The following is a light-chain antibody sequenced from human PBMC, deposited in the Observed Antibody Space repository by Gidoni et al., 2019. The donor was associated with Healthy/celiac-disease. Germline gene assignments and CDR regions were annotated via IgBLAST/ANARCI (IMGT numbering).Light chain of an antibody. V-gene: IGKV4-1*01. CDR2: WAS. J-gene: IGKJ5*01. CDR1: QSILYSSNNKNY. Sequence: DIVMTPPPASLAVSLGERATINCKSSQSILYSSNNKNYLAWYQQKPGQPPKLLIYWASTRESGVPDRFSGSGSGTDFTLTISSLQAEDVAVYYCQQYYGTPITFGQGTRLEIK. CDR3: QQYYGTPIT.